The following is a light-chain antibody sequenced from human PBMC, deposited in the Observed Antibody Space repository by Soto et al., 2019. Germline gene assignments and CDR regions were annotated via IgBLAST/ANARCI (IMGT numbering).Light chain of an antibody. V-gene: IGKV1-6*01. CDR3: LQDYNYPRT. Sequence: IRMTQSRSSLSSCVGHIITITCRASQGIRNDLGWYQQKPGKAPKLLIYAASSLQSGVPSRFSGSGSGTDFTLTISSLQPEDFATYYCLQDYNYPRTFGQGTKVDIK. CDR2: AAS. CDR1: QGIRND. J-gene: IGKJ1*01.